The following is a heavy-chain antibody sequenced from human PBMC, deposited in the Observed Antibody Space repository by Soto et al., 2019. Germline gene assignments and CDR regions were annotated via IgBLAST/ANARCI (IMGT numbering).Heavy chain of an antibody. D-gene: IGHD6-13*01. Sequence: EVQLLESGGGLVQPGGSLRLSCAASGFTFSSYAMSWVRQAPGKGLEWVSAISGSGGSTYYADSVKGRFTISRDNSKNTLYLQMNSLRAEDTAVYYGAKDRGYSSSWSRFDPWGQGTLVTVSS. CDR2: ISGSGGST. V-gene: IGHV3-23*01. J-gene: IGHJ5*02. CDR3: AKDRGYSSSWSRFDP. CDR1: GFTFSSYA.